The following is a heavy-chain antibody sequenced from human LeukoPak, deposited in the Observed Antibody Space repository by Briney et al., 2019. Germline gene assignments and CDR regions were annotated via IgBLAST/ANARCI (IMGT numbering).Heavy chain of an antibody. CDR3: ARHYDGGVPAAIAF. J-gene: IGHJ4*02. V-gene: IGHV4-59*08. D-gene: IGHD2-2*02. CDR1: GGSISSYY. Sequence: PSETLSLTCTVSGGSISSYYWSWIRQPPGKGLEWIGYIYYSGSTNYNPSLKSRVTISVDTSKNQFSLKLSSVTAADTAVYYCARHYDGGVPAAIAFWGQGTLVTVSS. CDR2: IYYSGST.